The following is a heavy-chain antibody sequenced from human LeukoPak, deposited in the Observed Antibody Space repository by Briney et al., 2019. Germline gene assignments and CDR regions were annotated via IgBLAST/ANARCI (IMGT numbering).Heavy chain of an antibody. Sequence: GGSLRLSCAASGLTFSSYGMNWVRQAPGKGLEWVSGIDGVGGNINYADSVRGRFTISRDNSKNTLYLHMNSLRGEDTAVYYCAKDRIVGDGLWEIDYWGQGALVTVSS. V-gene: IGHV3-23*01. CDR1: GLTFSSYG. CDR2: IDGVGGNI. J-gene: IGHJ4*02. CDR3: AKDRIVGDGLWEIDY. D-gene: IGHD1-26*01.